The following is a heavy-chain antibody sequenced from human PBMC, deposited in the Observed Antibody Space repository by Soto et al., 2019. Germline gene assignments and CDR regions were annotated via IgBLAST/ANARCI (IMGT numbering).Heavy chain of an antibody. Sequence: QVQLQQWGAGLLKPSETLSLTCAVYDGSFTGFHWTWIRRPPGKGPEWIGEIKHSGSTNYNPSLTRRVTISVDTSKNQFSLKLNSVTAADTAVYYCARGVPFGHYSMDVWGQGTTVTVSS. D-gene: IGHD3-3*01. V-gene: IGHV4-34*01. CDR1: DGSFTGFH. CDR2: IKHSGST. J-gene: IGHJ6*02. CDR3: ARGVPFGHYSMDV.